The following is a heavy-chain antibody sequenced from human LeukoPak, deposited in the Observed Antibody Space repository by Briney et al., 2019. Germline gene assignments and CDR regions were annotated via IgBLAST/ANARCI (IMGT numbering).Heavy chain of an antibody. D-gene: IGHD6-13*01. CDR3: ATVAAAGAYRFDY. V-gene: IGHV1-24*01. Sequence: WASVKVSCKVSGYTLTELSMHWVRQAPGKGLEWMGGFDPEEGETIYAQKFQGRVTMTEDTSTDTAYMELSSLRSEDTAVYYCATVAAAGAYRFDYWGQGTLVTVSS. CDR2: FDPEEGET. J-gene: IGHJ4*02. CDR1: GYTLTELS.